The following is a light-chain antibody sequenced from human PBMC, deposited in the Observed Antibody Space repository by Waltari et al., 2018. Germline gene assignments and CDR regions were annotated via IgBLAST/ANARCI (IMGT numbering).Light chain of an antibody. J-gene: IGKJ4*01. CDR2: DTS. Sequence: EIVLTQSPATLSLSPGDRATLSCRASQGVSYYLAWYQQKPGQAPRLLIYDTSNRATGIPARFSGSGSGTDFTLTISSLEPEDFAVYYCQQRINWPLTFGGGTKVEIK. CDR1: QGVSYY. CDR3: QQRINWPLT. V-gene: IGKV3-11*01.